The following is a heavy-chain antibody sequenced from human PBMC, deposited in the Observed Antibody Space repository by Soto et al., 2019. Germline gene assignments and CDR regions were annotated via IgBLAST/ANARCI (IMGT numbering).Heavy chain of an antibody. J-gene: IGHJ4*02. V-gene: IGHV4-4*08. CDR1: GGFISSDY. D-gene: IGHD2-15*01. Sequence: ETLSLTCTVSGGFISSDYWTWIRQPPGKGLEWIGYIYATGGSNYNPSLKNRVTISVGASKKQFSLNLSSVTAADTAVYYCARFSIVGYRLDYWGQGALVTVSS. CDR2: IYATGGS. CDR3: ARFSIVGYRLDY.